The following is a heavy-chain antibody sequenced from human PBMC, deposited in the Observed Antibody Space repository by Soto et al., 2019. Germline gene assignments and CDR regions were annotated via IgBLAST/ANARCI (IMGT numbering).Heavy chain of an antibody. D-gene: IGHD6-13*01. J-gene: IGHJ4*02. V-gene: IGHV3-30*18. Sequence: GGSLRLSCAASGFTFSSYGMHWVRQAPGKGLEWVAVISYDGSNKYYADSVKGRFTISRTNSKNTLYLQMNSLRAEDTAVYYCAKELFRPGIAAAGTRGDFDYWGQGTLVTVSS. CDR2: ISYDGSNK. CDR3: AKELFRPGIAAAGTRGDFDY. CDR1: GFTFSSYG.